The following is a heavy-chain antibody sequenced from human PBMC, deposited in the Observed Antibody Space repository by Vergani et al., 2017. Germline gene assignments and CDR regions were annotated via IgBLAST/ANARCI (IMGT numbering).Heavy chain of an antibody. CDR2: IKQDGSEK. J-gene: IGHJ4*02. V-gene: IGHV3-7*03. D-gene: IGHD2-21*01. CDR1: GFTFSSYW. CDR3: ATFVVVRPELARVFVY. Sequence: EVQLVESGGGLVQPGGSLRLSCAASGFTFSSYWMSWVRQAPGKGLEWVANIKQDGSEKYYVDSVKGRFTISRDNAKNSLYLQMNSLRAEDTAVYYCATFVVVRPELARVFVYWGQGTLVTVSS.